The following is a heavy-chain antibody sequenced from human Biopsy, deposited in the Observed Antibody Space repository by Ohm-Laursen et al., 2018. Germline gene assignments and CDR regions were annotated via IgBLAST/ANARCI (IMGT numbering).Heavy chain of an antibody. D-gene: IGHD3-22*01. CDR1: GDSISSYY. CDR3: ARDRGYYSDRTVPGYFDL. Sequence: GTLSLTCTVSGDSISSYYWSWIRQPPGKGLQWFGYVYYTGSTDYNPSLQSRVTISADTSKNHFSLRLRSVTPADTAIYYCARDRGYYSDRTVPGYFDLWGRGTLVTVSS. V-gene: IGHV4-59*01. J-gene: IGHJ2*01. CDR2: VYYTGST.